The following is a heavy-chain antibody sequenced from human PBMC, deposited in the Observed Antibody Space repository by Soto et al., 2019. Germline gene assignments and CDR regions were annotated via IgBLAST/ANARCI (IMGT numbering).Heavy chain of an antibody. V-gene: IGHV4-30-4*01. J-gene: IGHJ6*02. CDR3: VREDDGGDRDCSGLAV. CDR1: GGCISGEEYH. CDR2: IHYSGSV. D-gene: IGHD2-21*02. Sequence: SESLALACTVSGGCISGEEYHWTWIRQAPGKGLEWIGYIHYSGSVQYNPSLQRRLTMSVDTSKNVFSLNPSSVTAADTAVYFCVREDDGGDRDCSGLAVWRQGTTVTVSS.